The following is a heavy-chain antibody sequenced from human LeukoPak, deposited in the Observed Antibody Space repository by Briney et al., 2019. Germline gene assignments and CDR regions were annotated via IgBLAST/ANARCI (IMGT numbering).Heavy chain of an antibody. Sequence: SETLSLTCTVSGGSISSYYWSWIRQPAGKGLEWIGRIYTSGSTNYNPSLKSRVTMSVDTSKNQFSLKLSSVTAADTAVYYCAGDNVSGWYSNYYYYYMDVWGKGTTVTISS. CDR1: GGSISSYY. CDR2: IYTSGST. CDR3: AGDNVSGWYSNYYYYYMDV. J-gene: IGHJ6*03. V-gene: IGHV4-4*07. D-gene: IGHD6-19*01.